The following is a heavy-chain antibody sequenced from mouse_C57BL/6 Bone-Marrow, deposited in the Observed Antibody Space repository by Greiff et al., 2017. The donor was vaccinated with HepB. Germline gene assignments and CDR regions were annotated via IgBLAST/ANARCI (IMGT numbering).Heavy chain of an antibody. CDR3: AREETPYFDY. J-gene: IGHJ2*01. V-gene: IGHV3-6*01. CDR2: ISYDGSN. CDR1: GYSITSGYY. Sequence: ESGPGLVKPSQSLSLTCSVTGYSITSGYYWNWIRQFPGNKLEWMGYISYDGSNNYNPSLKNRISITRDTSKNPFFLQLNSVTTEDTATYYCAREETPYFDYWGQGTTLTVSS.